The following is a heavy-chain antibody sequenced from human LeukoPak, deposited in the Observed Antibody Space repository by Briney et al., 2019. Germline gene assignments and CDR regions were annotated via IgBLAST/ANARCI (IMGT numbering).Heavy chain of an antibody. D-gene: IGHD6-19*01. Sequence: SETLSLTCTVSGGSISSYYWSWIRQPPGKGLEWIGYIYYSGSTNYNPSLKSRVTISVDTSKNQFSLRLNSVTAADTAVYYCARGSSGWYSHLGYWGQGTLVTVSS. CDR1: GGSISSYY. CDR2: IYYSGST. V-gene: IGHV4-59*01. J-gene: IGHJ4*02. CDR3: ARGSSGWYSHLGY.